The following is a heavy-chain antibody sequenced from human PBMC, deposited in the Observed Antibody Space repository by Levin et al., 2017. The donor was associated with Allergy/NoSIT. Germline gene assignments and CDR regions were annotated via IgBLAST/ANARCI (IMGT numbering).Heavy chain of an antibody. Sequence: PGGSLRLSCAASGFTFDDYTMHWVRQAPGKGLEWVSLISWDGGSTYYADSVKGRFTISRDNSKNSLYLQMNSLRTEDTALYYCAKDYSSSGSEYFQHWGQGTLVTVSS. CDR3: AKDYSSSGSEYFQH. J-gene: IGHJ1*01. CDR1: GFTFDDYT. V-gene: IGHV3-43*01. CDR2: ISWDGGST. D-gene: IGHD6-6*01.